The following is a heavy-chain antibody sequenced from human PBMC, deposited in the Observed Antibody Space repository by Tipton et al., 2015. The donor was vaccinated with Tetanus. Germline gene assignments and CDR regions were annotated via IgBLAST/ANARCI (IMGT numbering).Heavy chain of an antibody. J-gene: IGHJ4*02. CDR1: GYTFTGYY. CDR3: ARDRHSYESSGYYLFDN. V-gene: IGHV1-2*02. CDR2: INPNSGGT. D-gene: IGHD3-22*01. Sequence: QLVQSGAEVKKPGASVKVSCKASGYTFTGYYMHWVRQAPGQGLEWMGWINPNSGGTNYAQKFQGRVTMTRDTSISTAYMEVSRLRSDDTAIYYCARDRHSYESSGYYLFDNWGQGTLVTVSA.